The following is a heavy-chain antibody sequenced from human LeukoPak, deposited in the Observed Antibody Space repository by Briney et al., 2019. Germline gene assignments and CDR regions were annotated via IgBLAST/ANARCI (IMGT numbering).Heavy chain of an antibody. CDR2: INPNSGGT. D-gene: IGHD4-17*01. CDR3: ARVTNDYGDYGYDY. J-gene: IGHJ4*02. V-gene: IGHV1-2*02. Sequence: ASAKVSCKASGYTFTGYYMHWVRQAPGQGLEWMGWINPNSGGTNYAQKFQGRVTMTRDTSISTAYMELSRLRSDDTAVYYCARVTNDYGDYGYDYWGQGTLVTVSS. CDR1: GYTFTGYY.